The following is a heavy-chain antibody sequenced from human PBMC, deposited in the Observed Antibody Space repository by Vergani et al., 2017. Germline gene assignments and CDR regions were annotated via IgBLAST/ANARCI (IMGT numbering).Heavy chain of an antibody. CDR1: GFSLSTYAMR. CDR2: IDWDDDK. V-gene: IGHV2-70*04. D-gene: IGHD2-15*01. Sequence: QVTLKESGPALVKPTQTLRLTCTVSGFSLSTYAMRVSWIRQPPGKALEWLARIDWDDDKYYTASLKTRLTISKDTSKNQVVLTMTNMDPADTGTYYCARIEXAVARTARYYFDHWGQGTLVTVSS. CDR3: ARIEXAVARTARYYFDH. J-gene: IGHJ4*02.